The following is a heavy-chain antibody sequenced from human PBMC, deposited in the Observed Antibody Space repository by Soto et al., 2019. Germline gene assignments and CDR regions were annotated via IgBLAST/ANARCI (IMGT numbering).Heavy chain of an antibody. Sequence: ASVKVSCKASGYTFTSYGISWVRQAPGQGLEGMGWISAYNGNTNYAQKLQGRVTMTTDTSTSTAYRELRGLRSDDTAVYYCARDRGDGSGSYYDRDAFNIWGQGTMVTVSS. D-gene: IGHD3-10*01. CDR1: GYTFTSYG. CDR2: ISAYNGNT. CDR3: ARDRGDGSGSYYDRDAFNI. J-gene: IGHJ3*02. V-gene: IGHV1-18*04.